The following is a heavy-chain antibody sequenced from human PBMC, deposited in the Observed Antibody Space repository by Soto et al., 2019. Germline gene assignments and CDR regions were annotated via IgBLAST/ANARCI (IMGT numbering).Heavy chain of an antibody. CDR1: GFTFRSYW. CDR2: IKQDGSEK. J-gene: IGHJ6*03. D-gene: IGHD2-2*01. V-gene: IGHV3-7*01. Sequence: LSLTCAASGFTFRSYWMSWVRQAPGKGLEWVANIKQDGSEKYYVDSVKGRFTISRDNAKNSLYLQMNSLRAEDTAVYYCARNLPRCSSTSCYEAPVWLRHLDYYYMDVWGKGTTVTVSS. CDR3: ARNLPRCSSTSCYEAPVWLRHLDYYYMDV.